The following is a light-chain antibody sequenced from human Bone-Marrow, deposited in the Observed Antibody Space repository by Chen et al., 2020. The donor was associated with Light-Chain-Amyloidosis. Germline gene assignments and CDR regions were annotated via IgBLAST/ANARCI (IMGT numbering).Light chain of an antibody. V-gene: IGKV3-20*01. CDR3: QQYGTSPLT. J-gene: IGKJ4*01. CDR2: GSS. Sequence: EIVLTQSPGTLSLSPGEGANLSCWASQTISNNYLTWYQQKFGHAPRLLIYGSSSSATSIPDRFTGRGSVTSFTLTINRLEPADFAMYYCQQYGTSPLTFGGGTKVEIK. CDR1: QTISNNY.